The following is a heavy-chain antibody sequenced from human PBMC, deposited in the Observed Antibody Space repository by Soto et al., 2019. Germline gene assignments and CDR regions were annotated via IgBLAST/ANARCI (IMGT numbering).Heavy chain of an antibody. CDR2: INHSGST. V-gene: IGHV4-34*01. CDR1: GWSFSGYY. Sequence: HVQLQQWGAGLLKPSETLSLTCAVYGWSFSGYYWSWIRQPPGTGLECIWEINHSGSTNYNPSLKSRVTISGETSKNQFSLNLSSVTAADTAVYDCARLDIVVVPAARAPWCPGDMAVWDRGTKVSVSS. D-gene: IGHD2-2*01. CDR3: ARLDIVVVPAARAPWCPGDMAV. J-gene: IGHJ6*04.